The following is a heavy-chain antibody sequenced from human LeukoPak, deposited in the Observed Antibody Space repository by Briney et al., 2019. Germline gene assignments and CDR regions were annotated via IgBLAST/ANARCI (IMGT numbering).Heavy chain of an antibody. V-gene: IGHV3-7*04. J-gene: IGHJ3*02. CDR1: GFTFSGYW. CDR2: IKSDGTEK. D-gene: IGHD4-11*01. Sequence: GGSLRLSCAASGFTFSGYWMSWVRQAPGKGLEWVALIKSDGTEKYYVDSVKGRFTISRDNAKNSLYLPMNSLRADDTAVYYCARNSRCSLDIWGQGTVVTVSS. CDR3: ARNSRCSLDI.